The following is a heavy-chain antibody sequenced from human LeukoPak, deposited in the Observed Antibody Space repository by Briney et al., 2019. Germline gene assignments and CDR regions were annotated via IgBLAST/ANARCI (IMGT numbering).Heavy chain of an antibody. CDR2: ISAYSGNT. Sequence: ASVKVSCKASGYIFSNHGISWVRQAPGQGLEWMGWISAYSGNTNSAQKVQGRVTVTTDTSTSTAYMELRSLRSDDTAVYYCARGGISSADYFFDYWGQGTLVTVSS. CDR3: ARGGISSADYFFDY. J-gene: IGHJ4*02. V-gene: IGHV1-18*04. CDR1: GYIFSNHG. D-gene: IGHD6-13*01.